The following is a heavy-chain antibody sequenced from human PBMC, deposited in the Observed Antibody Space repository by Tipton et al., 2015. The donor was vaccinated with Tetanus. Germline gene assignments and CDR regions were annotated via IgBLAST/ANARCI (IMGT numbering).Heavy chain of an antibody. J-gene: IGHJ6*02. D-gene: IGHD6-19*01. Sequence: GSLRLSCAASGFTFSSYSMNWVRQAPGKGLEWVSYISSSSSYIYYADSVKGRFTFSRDNAKNSLYLQMSSLRAEDTAVYYCARDSGGWDDSFYYGMDVWGQGTTVTVSS. CDR3: ARDSGGWDDSFYYGMDV. CDR2: ISSSSSYI. CDR1: GFTFSSYS. V-gene: IGHV3-21*01.